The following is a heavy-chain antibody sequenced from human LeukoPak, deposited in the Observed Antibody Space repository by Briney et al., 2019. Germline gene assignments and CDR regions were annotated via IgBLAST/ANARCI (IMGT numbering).Heavy chain of an antibody. Sequence: HPGGSLSLSCAASGFTVSSNYMSWVRQAPGKGLEWVSVIYSGGSTYYADSVKGRFTISRDNSKNTLYLQMNSLRAEDTAVYYCARGDSIEAFDIWGQGTMVTVSS. J-gene: IGHJ3*02. CDR1: GFTVSSNY. CDR3: ARGDSIEAFDI. V-gene: IGHV3-53*01. D-gene: IGHD3/OR15-3a*01. CDR2: IYSGGST.